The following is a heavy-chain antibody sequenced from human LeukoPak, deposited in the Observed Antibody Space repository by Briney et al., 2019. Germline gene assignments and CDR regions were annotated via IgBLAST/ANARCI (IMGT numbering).Heavy chain of an antibody. CDR1: GFTFSGYE. CDR3: SRSFDF. D-gene: IGHD1-14*01. CDR2: INSDGSST. V-gene: IGHV3-74*01. J-gene: IGHJ4*02. Sequence: PGGSLRLSCAASGFTFSGYEMNWVRQAPGKGLVWVSRINSDGSSTSYADSVKGRFTISRDNAKNTLYMQMNSLRAEDTAVCYCSRSFDFWAQGTLVTVSS.